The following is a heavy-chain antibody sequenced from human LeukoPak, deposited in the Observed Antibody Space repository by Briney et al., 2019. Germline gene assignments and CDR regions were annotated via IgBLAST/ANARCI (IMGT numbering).Heavy chain of an antibody. D-gene: IGHD4-17*01. CDR2: IIPIFGTA. V-gene: IGHV1-69*01. J-gene: IGHJ4*02. CDR1: GGTLSSYA. Sequence: ASVKVSCKASGGTLSSYANSWGRQGPGQGLELVGGIIPIFGTANYAQKFQGRVTITADESTSTAYMELSSLRSEDTAVYYCARDNNGDYYFDYWGQGTLVTVSS. CDR3: ARDNNGDYYFDY.